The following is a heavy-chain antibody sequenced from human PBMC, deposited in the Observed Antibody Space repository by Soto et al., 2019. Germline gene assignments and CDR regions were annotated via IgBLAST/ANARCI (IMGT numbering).Heavy chain of an antibody. V-gene: IGHV4-4*02. Sequence: LXLTCAVSVGSFTSNNWWTWVRQPPGQGLEWIGEIYRTGSTNYNPSLKSRVTISLDKSENQFSLKVTSLTAADTAVYYCASRDPGTSVDYWGQGTLVTVSS. J-gene: IGHJ4*02. CDR3: ASRDPGTSVDY. CDR2: IYRTGST. D-gene: IGHD1-7*01. CDR1: VGSFTSNNW.